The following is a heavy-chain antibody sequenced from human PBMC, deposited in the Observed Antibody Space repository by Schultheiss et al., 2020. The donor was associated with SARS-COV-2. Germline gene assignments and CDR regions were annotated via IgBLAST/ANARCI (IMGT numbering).Heavy chain of an antibody. Sequence: GGSLRLSCAASGFTVSSNYMSWVRQAPGKGLEWVSVIYSGGSTYYADSVKGRFTISRDNSKNTLYLQMNSLRAEDTAVYYCARDSCGGDCYWYFDLWGRGTLVTVSS. V-gene: IGHV3-53*01. CDR1: GFTVSSNY. CDR2: IYSGGST. CDR3: ARDSCGGDCYWYFDL. J-gene: IGHJ2*01. D-gene: IGHD2-21*01.